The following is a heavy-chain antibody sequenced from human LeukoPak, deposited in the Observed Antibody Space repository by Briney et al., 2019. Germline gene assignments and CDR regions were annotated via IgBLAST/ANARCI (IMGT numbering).Heavy chain of an antibody. CDR2: IYTSGST. J-gene: IGHJ5*02. CDR3: ASQIVDENWFDP. D-gene: IGHD3-22*01. Sequence: SQTLSLTCTVSGGSISSGSYYWSWIRQPAGKGLEWIGRIYTSGSTNYNPPLKSRVTISVDTSKNQFSLKLSSVTAADTAVYYCASQIVDENWFDPWGQGTLVTVSS. V-gene: IGHV4-61*02. CDR1: GGSISSGSYY.